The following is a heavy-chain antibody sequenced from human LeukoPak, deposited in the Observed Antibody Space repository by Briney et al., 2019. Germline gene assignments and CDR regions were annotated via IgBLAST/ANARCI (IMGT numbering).Heavy chain of an antibody. J-gene: IGHJ4*02. D-gene: IGHD6-13*01. Sequence: PGGSLRLSCAASGFTFSSSAMNWIRQSPGKGLEWVSGISAGSGGIYYADSVRGRFTISRDNSKNTLSLLMNSLRAEDTAVYYCAKAGSAWYYFDIWGQGTLVTVSS. CDR2: ISAGSGGI. CDR1: GFTFSSSA. V-gene: IGHV3-23*01. CDR3: AKAGSAWYYFDI.